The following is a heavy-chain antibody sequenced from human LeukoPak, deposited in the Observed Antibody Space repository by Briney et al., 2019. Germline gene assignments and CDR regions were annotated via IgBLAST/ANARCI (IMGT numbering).Heavy chain of an antibody. CDR3: ARQGNYYDSSGYSPQFDP. CDR1: GGSFSGYY. J-gene: IGHJ5*02. D-gene: IGHD3-22*01. Sequence: SETLSLTCAVYGGSFSGYYWSWIRQPPGKGLEWIGSIYYSGSTYYNPSLKSRVTISVDTSKNQFSLKLSSVTAADTAVYYCARQGNYYDSSGYSPQFDPWGQGTLVTVSS. CDR2: IYYSGST. V-gene: IGHV4-34*01.